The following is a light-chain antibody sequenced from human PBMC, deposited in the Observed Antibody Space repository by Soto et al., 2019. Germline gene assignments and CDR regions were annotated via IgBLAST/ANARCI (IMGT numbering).Light chain of an antibody. CDR3: QVWDSSSDPRGV. J-gene: IGLJ1*01. CDR1: NIGSKS. CDR2: YDS. V-gene: IGLV3-21*04. Sequence: SYVLTQPPSVSVAPGKTARITCGGNNIGSKSVHWYQQKPGQAPVLVIYYDSDRPSGIPERFSGSNSGNTATLTISRVEAGDGADYYCQVWDSSSDPRGVFGTGTKVTVL.